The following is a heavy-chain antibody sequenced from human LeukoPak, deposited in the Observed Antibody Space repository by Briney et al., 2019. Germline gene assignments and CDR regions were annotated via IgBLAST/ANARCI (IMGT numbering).Heavy chain of an antibody. Sequence: PGRSLRLSCAASGFTFSSYAMHWVRQAPGKGLEWVAVISYDGSNKYYADSVKGRFTISRDNSKNTLYLQMNSLRAEDTAVYYCARDHCSSTSCYWPYYYYGMDVWGQGTTVTVSS. CDR2: ISYDGSNK. V-gene: IGHV3-30*04. D-gene: IGHD2-2*01. J-gene: IGHJ6*02. CDR1: GFTFSSYA. CDR3: ARDHCSSTSCYWPYYYYGMDV.